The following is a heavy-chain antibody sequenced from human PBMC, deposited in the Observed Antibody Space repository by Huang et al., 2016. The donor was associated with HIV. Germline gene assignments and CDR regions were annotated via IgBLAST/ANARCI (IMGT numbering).Heavy chain of an antibody. Sequence: EEQLVESGGGLVKPGGSLRLSCAASGFTFYIYGMNWVRQAPGKGREWVSSSSSSSNYIYYAESVKGRFAVSRDNAKNSLYLQMDSLRDEDTAVYYCARDLKSSSWIDIWGHGTMVTVSS. V-gene: IGHV3-21*01. J-gene: IGHJ3*02. CDR2: SSSSSNYI. CDR3: ARDLKSSSWIDI. D-gene: IGHD2-2*01. CDR1: GFTFYIYG.